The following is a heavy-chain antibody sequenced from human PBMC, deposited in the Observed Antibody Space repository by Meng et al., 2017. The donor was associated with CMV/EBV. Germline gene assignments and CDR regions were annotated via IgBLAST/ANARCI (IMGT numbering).Heavy chain of an antibody. CDR2: INPNSGGT. CDR3: AREGVGYCSSTSCYNGMDV. J-gene: IGHJ6*04. CDR1: GYTFTGYY. D-gene: IGHD2-2*02. V-gene: IGHV1-2*02. Sequence: VSVKVSCKASGYTFTGYYMHWVRQAPGQGLEWMGWINPNSGGTNYAQKFQGRVTMTRDTSISTAYMELSRLRSDDTAVYYCAREGVGYCSSTSCYNGMDVWGKGTTVTVSS.